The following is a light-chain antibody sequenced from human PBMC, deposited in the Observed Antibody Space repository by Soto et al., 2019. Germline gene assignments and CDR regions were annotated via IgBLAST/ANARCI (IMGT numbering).Light chain of an antibody. CDR2: AAS. CDR1: QGISSY. CDR3: QQLNSYPRT. Sequence: IQWTQSPSSLSASVGDLVTITCRASQGISSYLAWYQQKPGKAPKLLIYAASTLQSGVPARFSGSGSGTDFTLTISSLQPEDFATYYCQQLNSYPRTFGQGTKLEIK. J-gene: IGKJ2*01. V-gene: IGKV1-9*01.